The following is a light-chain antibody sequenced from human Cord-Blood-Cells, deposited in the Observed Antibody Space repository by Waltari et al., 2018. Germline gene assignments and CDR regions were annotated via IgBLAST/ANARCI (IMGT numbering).Light chain of an antibody. CDR1: SLRSYY. V-gene: IGLV3-19*01. Sequence: SSELTQDPAVSVALGQTVRITCQGDSLRSYYASWYQQKPGQAPVLVIYGKNNRPSGIPDRFSCSSSGNTASFTITGARAEDEADYYCNSRDSSGNHVVFGGGTKLTVL. CDR3: NSRDSSGNHVV. CDR2: GKN. J-gene: IGLJ2*01.